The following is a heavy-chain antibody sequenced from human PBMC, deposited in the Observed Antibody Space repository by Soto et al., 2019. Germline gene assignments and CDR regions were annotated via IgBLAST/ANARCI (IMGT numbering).Heavy chain of an antibody. CDR3: ARDGVDAGLYFDY. V-gene: IGHV3-7*01. CDR2: INQGGSEK. CDR1: GFTFSSHW. D-gene: IGHD2-15*01. J-gene: IGHJ4*02. Sequence: EVQLVESGGGLVQPGGSLRLSCTASGFTFSSHWMCWVRQAPGKGLEWVATINQGGSEKYYVDSVKGRVTISRDNDKNSLYVQVNSVRVEDTAVYYCARDGVDAGLYFDYWGQGALVTVSS.